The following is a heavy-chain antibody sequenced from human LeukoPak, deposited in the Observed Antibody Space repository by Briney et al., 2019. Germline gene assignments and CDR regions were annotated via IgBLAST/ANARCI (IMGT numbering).Heavy chain of an antibody. CDR3: ARDAQLSGDELGL. J-gene: IGHJ4*02. V-gene: IGHV3-48*03. CDR1: GFTLTHYE. CDR2: ISNSGAAI. D-gene: IGHD5-12*01. Sequence: AGGSLRLSCEASGFTLTHYEMSCVRQAPGRGLEWISYISNSGAAIHYAASVKGRFTISRDNAQNSLYLQMNSLRAEDTAVYYCARDAQLSGDELGLWGQGTLVTVSS.